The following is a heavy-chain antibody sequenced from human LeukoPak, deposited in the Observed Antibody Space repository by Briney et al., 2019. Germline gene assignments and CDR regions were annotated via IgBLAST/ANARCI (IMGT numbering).Heavy chain of an antibody. J-gene: IGHJ4*02. CDR3: ARASRRGNYYDSSGLFFDY. Sequence: SETLSLTCTVSGYSISSGYYWGWIRQPPGKGLEWIGSIYHSGSTYYNPSLESRVTISVDTSKNQFSLKLSSVTAADTAVYYCARASRRGNYYDSSGLFFDYWGQGTLVTVSS. CDR1: GYSISSGYY. V-gene: IGHV4-38-2*02. CDR2: IYHSGST. D-gene: IGHD3-22*01.